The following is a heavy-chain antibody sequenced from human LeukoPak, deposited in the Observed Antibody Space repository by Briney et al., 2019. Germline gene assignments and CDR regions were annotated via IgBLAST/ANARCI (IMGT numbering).Heavy chain of an antibody. J-gene: IGHJ4*02. CDR3: ARDESHYDILTGYYISPIDY. CDR1: GGSISSYY. V-gene: IGHV4-59*12. CDR2: IYYSGST. D-gene: IGHD3-9*01. Sequence: SETLSLTCTVSGGSISSYYWSWIRQPPGKGLEWIGSIYYSGSTYYNPSLKSRVTISVDTSKNQFSLKLSSVTAADTAVYYCARDESHYDILTGYYISPIDYWGQGTLVTVSS.